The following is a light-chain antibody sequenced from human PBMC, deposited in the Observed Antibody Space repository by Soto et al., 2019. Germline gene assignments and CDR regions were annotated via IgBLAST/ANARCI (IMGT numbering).Light chain of an antibody. CDR3: SSYTSSSTLVYV. CDR2: DVS. V-gene: IGLV2-14*01. CDR1: SSDVGGYNY. J-gene: IGLJ1*01. Sequence: QSVLTQPASVSGSPGQSITISCTGTSSDVGGYNYVSWYQQHPGKALKLMIYDVSNRPSGVSNRFSGSKSGNTASLTISWLQAEDEADYYCSSYTSSSTLVYVFGTGTKVTVL.